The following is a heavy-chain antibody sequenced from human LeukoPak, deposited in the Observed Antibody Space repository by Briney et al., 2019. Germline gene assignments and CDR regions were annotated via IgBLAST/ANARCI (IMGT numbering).Heavy chain of an antibody. CDR3: ARGYYYGSGSYPWFDP. V-gene: IGHV4-59*08. CDR2: IYYSGST. J-gene: IGHJ5*02. Sequence: PSETLSLTCTVSGGSIRSYYWSWILQPPGKGLECIGDIYYSGSTNYNPSLKSRVTISVDTSKNQFSLKLSSVTAAGTAVYYCARGYYYGSGSYPWFDPWGQGTLVTVSS. D-gene: IGHD3-10*01. CDR1: GGSIRSYY.